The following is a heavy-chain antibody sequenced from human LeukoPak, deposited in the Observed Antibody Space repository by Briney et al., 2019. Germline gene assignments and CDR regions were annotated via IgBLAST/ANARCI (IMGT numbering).Heavy chain of an antibody. CDR3: ARIVVVPAANWFDP. CDR2: ISYDGSNK. V-gene: IGHV3-30-3*01. Sequence: GGSLRLSCAASGFTFSSYAMHWVRQAPGKGLEWVAVISYDGSNKYYADSVKGRFTISRDNSKNTLYLQMNSLRAEDTAVYYCARIVVVPAANWFDPWGQGTLVTVSS. CDR1: GFTFSSYA. J-gene: IGHJ5*02. D-gene: IGHD2-2*01.